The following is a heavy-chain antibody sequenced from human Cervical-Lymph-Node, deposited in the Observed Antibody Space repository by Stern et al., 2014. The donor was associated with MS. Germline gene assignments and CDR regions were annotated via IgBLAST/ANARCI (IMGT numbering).Heavy chain of an antibody. V-gene: IGHV3-7*01. J-gene: IGHJ6*02. CDR1: GFTFSNYW. D-gene: IGHD6-13*01. CDR3: ARSSSPSPYYYYGMDV. CDR2: IHPDGSEN. Sequence: EVQLVDSGGTLVQPGGSLRLSCAASGFTFSNYWMSWVRQAPGQGLEWVPNIHPDGSENFYVDSVKGRFTVSRDNARNSLYLQMNSLRAEDTAVYYCARSSSPSPYYYYGMDVWGQGTTVTVSS.